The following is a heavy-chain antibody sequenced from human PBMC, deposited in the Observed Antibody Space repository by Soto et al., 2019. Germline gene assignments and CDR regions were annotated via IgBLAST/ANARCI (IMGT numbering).Heavy chain of an antibody. CDR1: GYTLTELS. J-gene: IGHJ4*02. Sequence: ASVKVSCKVSGYTLTELSMHWVRQAPGKGLEWMGGFDPEDGETIYAQKFQGRVTMTEDTSTDTAYMELSSLRSEDTAVYYCATDHSAGAGQPYFDYWGQGTLVTVSS. D-gene: IGHD6-19*01. CDR2: FDPEDGET. V-gene: IGHV1-24*01. CDR3: ATDHSAGAGQPYFDY.